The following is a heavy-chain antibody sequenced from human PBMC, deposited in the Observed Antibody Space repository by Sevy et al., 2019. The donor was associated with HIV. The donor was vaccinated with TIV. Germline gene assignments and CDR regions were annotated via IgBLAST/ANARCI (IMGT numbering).Heavy chain of an antibody. CDR2: ISFISNYT. D-gene: IGHD1-26*01. CDR1: AFTFSGYS. Sequence: GESLKISCAASAFTFSGYSMSWIRQAPGKGLEWISYISFISNYTMYADSVTGRFTISRDNAKNSLYLQMNSLRAEDTAVYYCARGLVGANLGTDYWGQGSLVTVSS. J-gene: IGHJ4*02. V-gene: IGHV3-11*06. CDR3: ARGLVGANLGTDY.